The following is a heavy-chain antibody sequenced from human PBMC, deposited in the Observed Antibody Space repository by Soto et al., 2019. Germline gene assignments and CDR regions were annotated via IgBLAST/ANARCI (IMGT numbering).Heavy chain of an antibody. CDR1: GGSISSGDYY. CDR3: ASSNLAYCGGDCYAD. Sequence: LSLTCTVSGGSISSGDYYWSWIRQPPGKGLEWIGYIYYSGSTYYNPSLKSRVTISVDTSKNQFSLKLSSVTAADTAVYYCASSNLAYCGGDCYADWGQGTLVTVSS. CDR2: IYYSGST. V-gene: IGHV4-30-4*01. J-gene: IGHJ4*02. D-gene: IGHD2-21*02.